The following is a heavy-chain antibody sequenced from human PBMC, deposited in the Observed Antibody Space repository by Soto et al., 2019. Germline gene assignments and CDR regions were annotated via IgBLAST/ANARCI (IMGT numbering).Heavy chain of an antibody. J-gene: IGHJ6*02. V-gene: IGHV3-23*01. CDR2: ISSSGGGT. CDR3: AKDWGPKVGFMDV. D-gene: IGHD3-16*01. Sequence: EVQRLESGGGLVQPGGSLRLSCAASGFTFSSYVMSWFRQGPGKGLEWVSSISSSGGGTYYADSVKGRFTISRDNSKNTLYLQTNSLRAEDTAVYYCAKDWGPKVGFMDVWGQGTTVTVSS. CDR1: GFTFSSYV.